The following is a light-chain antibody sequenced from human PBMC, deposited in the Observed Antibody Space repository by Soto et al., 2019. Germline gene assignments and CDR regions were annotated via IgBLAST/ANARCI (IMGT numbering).Light chain of an antibody. CDR1: SSDIGSYNL. J-gene: IGLJ3*02. Sequence: QSALTQPASVSGSPGQSITISCTGTSSDIGSYNLISWYQHHPGKAPKTIIYEVSKRPSGVSDRSSGSKSGNTASLTISGLHAEDEADYYCCSYAGSGTWVFGGGTKLTVL. V-gene: IGLV2-23*02. CDR2: EVS. CDR3: CSYAGSGTWV.